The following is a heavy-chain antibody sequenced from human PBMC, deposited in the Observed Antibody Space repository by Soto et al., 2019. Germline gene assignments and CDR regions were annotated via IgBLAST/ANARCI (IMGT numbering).Heavy chain of an antibody. CDR1: GGSISSGGYY. V-gene: IGHV4-31*03. J-gene: IGHJ6*02. CDR2: IYYSGST. CDR3: ARDNYEGYYYYYGMDV. Sequence: PSETLSLTCTVSGGSISSGGYYWSWIRQHPGKGLEWIGYIYYSGSTYYNPSLKSRVTISVDTSKNQSSLKLSSVTAADTAVYYCARDNYEGYYYYYGMDVWGQGTTVTVSS. D-gene: IGHD3-3*01.